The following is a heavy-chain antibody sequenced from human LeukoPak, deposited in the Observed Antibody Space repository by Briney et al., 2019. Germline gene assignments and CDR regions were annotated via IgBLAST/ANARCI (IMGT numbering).Heavy chain of an antibody. Sequence: GGSLRLSCAAAGFTFSDYYMSWIRQAPGKGLEWVSYISSSGSTIYYADSVKGRFTISRDNAKNSLYLQMNSLRAEDTAVYYCARDRPPYEYGMDVWGQGTTVTVSS. CDR2: ISSSGSTI. CDR3: ARDRPPYEYGMDV. J-gene: IGHJ6*02. D-gene: IGHD3-22*01. CDR1: GFTFSDYY. V-gene: IGHV3-11*01.